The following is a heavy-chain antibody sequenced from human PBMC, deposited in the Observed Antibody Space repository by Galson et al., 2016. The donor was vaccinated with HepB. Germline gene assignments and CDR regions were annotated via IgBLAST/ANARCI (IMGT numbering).Heavy chain of an antibody. V-gene: IGHV4-4*02. Sequence: SETLSLTCAVFGGSISSNNWWNWVRQPPGKGLEWIGEIYHSGSTNYNPSLKSRVTISVDQSKNQFSLKLSSVTAADTAVYSCARPGSYGPGSLSSGMDVWGQGTTVTVSS. CDR3: ARPGSYGPGSLSSGMDV. D-gene: IGHD3-10*01. CDR1: GGSISSNNW. CDR2: IYHSGST. J-gene: IGHJ6*02.